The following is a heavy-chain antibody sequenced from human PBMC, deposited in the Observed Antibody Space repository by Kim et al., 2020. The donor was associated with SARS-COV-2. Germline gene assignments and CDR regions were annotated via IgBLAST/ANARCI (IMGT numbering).Heavy chain of an antibody. CDR1: GGSFSGYY. CDR3: ARGREDSSGYYHFDY. Sequence: SETLSLTCAVYGGSFSGYYWSWIRQPPGKGLEWIGEINHSGSTNYNPSLKSRVTISVDTSKNQFSLKLSSVTAADTAVYYCARGREDSSGYYHFDYWGQGTLVTVSS. D-gene: IGHD3-22*01. CDR2: INHSGST. V-gene: IGHV4-34*01. J-gene: IGHJ4*02.